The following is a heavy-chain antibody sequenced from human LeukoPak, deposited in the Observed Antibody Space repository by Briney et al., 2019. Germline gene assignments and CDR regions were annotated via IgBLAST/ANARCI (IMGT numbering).Heavy chain of an antibody. Sequence: ASVKVSCKASGYTFTSYGISWVRQATGQGLEWMGWISAYNGNTNYAQKLQGRVTMTTDTSTNTAYMELRSLRSDDTAMYDCGRPGYGGIPFDIWGQGTMVTVSS. V-gene: IGHV1-18*04. CDR3: GRPGYGGIPFDI. CDR1: GYTFTSYG. D-gene: IGHD5-18*01. J-gene: IGHJ3*02. CDR2: ISAYNGNT.